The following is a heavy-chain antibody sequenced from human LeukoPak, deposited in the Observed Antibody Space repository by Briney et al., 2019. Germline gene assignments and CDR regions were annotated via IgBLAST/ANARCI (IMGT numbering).Heavy chain of an antibody. V-gene: IGHV3-30*18. J-gene: IGHJ4*02. CDR3: AKDRDSSGSYPSGY. D-gene: IGHD3-10*01. Sequence: GRSLRLSCAASGFTFSSYGMHWVRQAPGKGLEWVAVISYDGSNKNYADSVKGRFTISRDNSKNTLYLQMNSLRPEDTAVYYCAKDRDSSGSYPSGYWGQGTLVTVSS. CDR1: GFTFSSYG. CDR2: ISYDGSNK.